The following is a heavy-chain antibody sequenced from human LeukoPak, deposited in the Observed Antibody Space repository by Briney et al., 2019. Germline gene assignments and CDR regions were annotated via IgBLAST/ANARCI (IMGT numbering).Heavy chain of an antibody. V-gene: IGHV3-66*01. CDR2: IYSGGST. J-gene: IGHJ4*02. CDR1: GFTVSSNY. CDR3: ASGDYPYYFDY. D-gene: IGHD4-17*01. Sequence: GGSLRLSCAASGFTVSSNYMSWVRQAPGKGLEWVSVIYSGGSTYYADSVKGRFTISRDSSKNTLYLQMNSLRAEDTAVYYCASGDYPYYFDYWGQGTLVTVSS.